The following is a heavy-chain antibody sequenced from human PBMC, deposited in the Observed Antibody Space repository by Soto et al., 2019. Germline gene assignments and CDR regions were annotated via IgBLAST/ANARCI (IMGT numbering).Heavy chain of an antibody. CDR3: ARRYGYAFDI. CDR1: GGSISSGGYS. V-gene: IGHV4-61*08. CDR2: IYYSGST. Sequence: ETLSLTCAVSGGSISSGGYSWNWIRQPPGKGLEWIGYIYYSGSTNYNPSLKSRVTISVDTSKNQFSLKLSSVTAADTAVYYCARRYGYAFDIWGQGTMVTVSS. J-gene: IGHJ3*02. D-gene: IGHD4-17*01.